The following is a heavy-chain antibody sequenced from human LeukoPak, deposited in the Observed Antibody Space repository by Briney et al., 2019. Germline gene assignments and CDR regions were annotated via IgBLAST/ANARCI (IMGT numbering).Heavy chain of an antibody. CDR2: IIPIFDTA. Sequence: SVTVSCKASGGTFSSYAISWVRQAPEQGREWMGGIIPIFDTANYAQKFQGRVTITADESTGTAYMELSSLRSEDTAVYYCARDFFSSWGGKDAFDIWGQGTMVTVSS. V-gene: IGHV1-69*13. CDR3: ARDFFSSWGGKDAFDI. D-gene: IGHD6-13*01. CDR1: GGTFSSYA. J-gene: IGHJ3*02.